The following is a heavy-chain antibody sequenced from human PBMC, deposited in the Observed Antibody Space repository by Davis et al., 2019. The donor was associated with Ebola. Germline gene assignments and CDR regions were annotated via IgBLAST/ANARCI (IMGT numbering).Heavy chain of an antibody. CDR2: ISSKANSYAT. J-gene: IGHJ4*02. CDR1: GFTFRGSA. D-gene: IGHD5-12*01. Sequence: GEFLKISCAASGFTFRGSAMHWVRQASGKGLEWVGRISSKANSYATAYAASVKGRFTISRDDSKNTAYLQMNSLKTEDTAVYYCTSSSSLSGYDEDYWGQGTLVTVSS. CDR3: TSSSSLSGYDEDY. V-gene: IGHV3-73*01.